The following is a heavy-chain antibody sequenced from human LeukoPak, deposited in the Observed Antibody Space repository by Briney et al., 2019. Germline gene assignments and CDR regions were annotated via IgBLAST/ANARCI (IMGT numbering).Heavy chain of an antibody. CDR2: ISGSGDST. CDR3: AKVMRAATDTYWNFDL. D-gene: IGHD6-13*01. V-gene: IGHV3-23*01. CDR1: GFTFSGFA. J-gene: IGHJ2*01. Sequence: GGSLRLSCAASGFTFSGFAMNWVRQAPGKGLEWVSAISGSGDSTYYADSVKGRFTISRDNFKDTLYLQMNSLKAEDTAVYYCAKVMRAATDTYWNFDLWGRGTLVTVSS.